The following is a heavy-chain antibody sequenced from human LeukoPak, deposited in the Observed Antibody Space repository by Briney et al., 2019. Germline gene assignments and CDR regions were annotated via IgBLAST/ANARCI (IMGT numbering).Heavy chain of an antibody. CDR2: ISGSGGST. Sequence: PGGSLRLSCAASGFTFSSYAMSWVRQAPGKGLEWVSVISGSGGSTYHADSVKGRFTISRDNSKNTLYLQMNSLRAEDTAVYYCARIGEVMTVTTSRAFDIWGQGTMVTVSS. D-gene: IGHD4-11*01. CDR1: GFTFSSYA. J-gene: IGHJ3*02. V-gene: IGHV3-23*01. CDR3: ARIGEVMTVTTSRAFDI.